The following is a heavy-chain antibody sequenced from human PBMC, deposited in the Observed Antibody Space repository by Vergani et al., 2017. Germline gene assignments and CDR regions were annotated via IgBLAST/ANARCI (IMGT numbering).Heavy chain of an antibody. CDR3: AKGGTITIFGSVDYY. CDR1: GFTLENYA. D-gene: IGHD3-3*01. V-gene: IGHV3-23*01. CDR2: IASSGTIT. Sequence: EVELLQSGGGLVQPGGSLRLSCVASGFTLENYATTWVRQAPGKGLEWVAAIASSGTITYYSDSVKSRFTVSRDNSQNTLFLQMSSLRAEDTALYYCAKGGTITIFGSVDYYWGQGTLVTVSS. J-gene: IGHJ4*02.